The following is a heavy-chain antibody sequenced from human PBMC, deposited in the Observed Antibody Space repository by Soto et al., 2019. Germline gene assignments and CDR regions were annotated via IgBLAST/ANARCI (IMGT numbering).Heavy chain of an antibody. J-gene: IGHJ6*02. V-gene: IGHV3-74*01. D-gene: IGHD1-1*01. CDR2: ITSDGTIT. CDR3: ARGVRNVYVMDV. Sequence: EVQVVESGGGLVQPGGSLRLSCAASGFTFSNYWMHWVRQVPGKGLVWVSRITSDGTITDFADSVRGRFTISRDNAKNTLCLQMNSLTAEDTAVYYCARGVRNVYVMDVWGQGTTVTVSS. CDR1: GFTFSNYW.